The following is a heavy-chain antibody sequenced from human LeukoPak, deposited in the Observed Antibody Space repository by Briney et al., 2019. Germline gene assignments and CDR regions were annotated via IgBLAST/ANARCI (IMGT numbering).Heavy chain of an antibody. CDR3: ARQNFPGIAVAGTGRYFDY. D-gene: IGHD6-19*01. V-gene: IGHV1-2*02. CDR2: INPNSGGT. Sequence: ASVKVSCKASGYTFTGYYMHWVRQAPGQGLEWMGWINPNSGGTNYAQKFQGRVTMTRDTSISTAYMELSRLRSDDTAVYYCARQNFPGIAVAGTGRYFDYWGQGTLVTVSS. J-gene: IGHJ4*02. CDR1: GYTFTGYY.